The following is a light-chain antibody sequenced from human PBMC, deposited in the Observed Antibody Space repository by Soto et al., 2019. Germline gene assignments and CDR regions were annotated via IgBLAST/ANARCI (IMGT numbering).Light chain of an antibody. Sequence: HSALTKAASGSGSPGQSIAISCTRTSSDVGGYSYVSWYQQQPGEAPKLVISDVSNRPSGVSDRFSGSKSGNTASLTISGLQTEDEADYYCASYTTSSTYVFGTGTKVTVL. CDR1: SSDVGGYSY. J-gene: IGLJ1*01. CDR3: ASYTTSSTYV. V-gene: IGLV2-14*01. CDR2: DVS.